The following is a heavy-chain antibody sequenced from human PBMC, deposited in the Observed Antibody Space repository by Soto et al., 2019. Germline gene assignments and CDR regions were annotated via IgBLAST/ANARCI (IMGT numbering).Heavy chain of an antibody. J-gene: IGHJ4*02. V-gene: IGHV4-34*01. CDR1: GGSFSGYY. Sequence: PSETLSLTCAVYGGSFSGYYWGWIRQPPGKGLEWIGEINHSGSTNYNPSLKSRVTISVDTSKNQFSLKLSSVTAADTAVYYCARGRVSGSYEPFDYWGQGTLVTVSS. CDR2: INHSGST. CDR3: ARGRVSGSYEPFDY. D-gene: IGHD1-26*01.